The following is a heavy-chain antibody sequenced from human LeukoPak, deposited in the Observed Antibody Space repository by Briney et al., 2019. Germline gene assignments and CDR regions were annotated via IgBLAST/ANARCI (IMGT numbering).Heavy chain of an antibody. CDR3: ARAPGSSSEDPGLFDY. D-gene: IGHD6-13*01. J-gene: IGHJ4*02. CDR2: IYYSGST. Sequence: SETLSLTCTVSGGSISSSSYYWGWIRQPPGKGLEWIGSIYYSGSTYYNPSLKSRVTISVDTSKNQFSLKLSSVTAADTAVYYCARAPGSSSEDPGLFDYWGQGTLVTVSS. V-gene: IGHV4-39*07. CDR1: GGSISSSSYY.